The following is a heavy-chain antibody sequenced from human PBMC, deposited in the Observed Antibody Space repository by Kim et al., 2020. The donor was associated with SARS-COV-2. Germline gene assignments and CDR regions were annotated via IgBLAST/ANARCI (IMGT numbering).Heavy chain of an antibody. D-gene: IGHD1-1*01. CDR2: ST. Sequence: STNDHPALESRLTISADTSKNLFALRLSSVTAADTAVYYCARVPGKAPDYWGQGTLVTVSS. J-gene: IGHJ4*02. CDR3: ARVPGKAPDY. V-gene: IGHV4-59*01.